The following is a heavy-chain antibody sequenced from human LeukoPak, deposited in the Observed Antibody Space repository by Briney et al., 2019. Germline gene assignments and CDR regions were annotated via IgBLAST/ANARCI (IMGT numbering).Heavy chain of an antibody. CDR1: GGSISSSSYY. CDR3: ARDKFIYDY. CDR2: IYYSGST. Sequence: SETLSLTCTVSGGSISSSSYYWGWIRQPPGKGLEWIGSIYYSGSTYYNPSLKSRVTISVDTSKNQFSLKLSSVTAADTAVYYCARDKFIYDYWGQGTLVTVSS. V-gene: IGHV4-39*07. J-gene: IGHJ4*02.